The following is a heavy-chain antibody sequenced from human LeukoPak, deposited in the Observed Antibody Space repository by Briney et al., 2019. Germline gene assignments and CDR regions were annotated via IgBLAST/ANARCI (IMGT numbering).Heavy chain of an antibody. CDR2: ISYDGSNK. V-gene: IGHV3-30*04. CDR1: GFTFSSYA. J-gene: IGHJ6*02. D-gene: IGHD5-24*01. CDR3: ARDRRWLQFKYYYYYGMDV. Sequence: GRSLRLSCAASGFTFSSYAMHWVRQAPGKGLEWVAVISYDGSNKYYADSVKGRFTISRDNSKNTLYLQMNSLRAEDTAVYYCARDRRWLQFKYYYYYGMDVWGQGTTVTVSS.